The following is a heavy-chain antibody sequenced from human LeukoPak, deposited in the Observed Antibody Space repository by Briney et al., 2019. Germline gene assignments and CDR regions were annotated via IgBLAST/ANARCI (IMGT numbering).Heavy chain of an antibody. CDR1: GFTFSSYG. CDR2: ISYDGSNK. V-gene: IGHV3-30*18. CDR3: AKDPSYDSSGYVVDY. Sequence: GGSLRLSCAASGFTFSSYGMHWVRQAPGKGLGWVAVISYDGSNKYYADSVKGRFTISRDNSKNTLYLQMNSLRAEDTAVYYCAKDPSYDSSGYVVDYWGQGTLVTVSS. D-gene: IGHD3-22*01. J-gene: IGHJ4*02.